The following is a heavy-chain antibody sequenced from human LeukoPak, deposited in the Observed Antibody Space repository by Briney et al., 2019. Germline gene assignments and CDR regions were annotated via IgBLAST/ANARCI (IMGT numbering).Heavy chain of an antibody. Sequence: PGGSLRLSCAASGFTFSSYSMNWVRQAPGKGLEWVSAISGSGGSTYYADSVKGRFTISRDNSKNTLYLQMNSLRAEDTAVYYCAKGGVYSGSYWGPDYWGQGTLVTVSS. CDR2: ISGSGGST. CDR1: GFTFSSYS. J-gene: IGHJ4*02. CDR3: AKGGVYSGSYWGPDY. V-gene: IGHV3-23*01. D-gene: IGHD1-26*01.